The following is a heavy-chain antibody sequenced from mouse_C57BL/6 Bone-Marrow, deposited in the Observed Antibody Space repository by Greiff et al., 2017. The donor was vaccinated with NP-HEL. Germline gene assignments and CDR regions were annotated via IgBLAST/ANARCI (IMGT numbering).Heavy chain of an antibody. CDR1: GFSLTSYG. CDR3: ARQGDYYGSSYAMDY. Sequence: VKLVESGPGLVAPSQSLSITCTVSGFSLTSYGVHWVRQPPGKGLEWLVVIWSDGSTTYNSALKSRLSIRKDNSKSQVFLKMNSLQTDDTAMYYCARQGDYYGSSYAMDYWGQGTSVTVSS. CDR2: IWSDGST. J-gene: IGHJ4*01. V-gene: IGHV2-6-1*01. D-gene: IGHD1-1*01.